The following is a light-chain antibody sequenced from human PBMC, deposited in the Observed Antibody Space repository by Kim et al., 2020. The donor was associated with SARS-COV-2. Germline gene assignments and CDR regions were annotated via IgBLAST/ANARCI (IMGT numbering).Light chain of an antibody. CDR3: QHRSNWPPIT. CDR1: QSFSSY. V-gene: IGKV3-11*01. CDR2: DAS. Sequence: SPGERATLSCRASQSFSSYLAWYQQKPGLAPRLLIYDASNRATGIPARFSGSGSGTDFTLTISSLEPEDFAVYYCQHRSNWPPITFGQGTRLEIK. J-gene: IGKJ5*01.